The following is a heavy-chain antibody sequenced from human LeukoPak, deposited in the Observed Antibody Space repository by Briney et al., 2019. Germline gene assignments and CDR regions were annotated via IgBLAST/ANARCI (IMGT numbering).Heavy chain of an antibody. CDR3: ARCTASCYANAFDV. D-gene: IGHD2-2*01. J-gene: IGHJ3*01. CDR2: INGGGDAT. Sequence: GGSLRLSCATSGYTFNNNAMSWVRQAPGKGLEWVSAINGGGDATEYADSVKGRFTISRDNSKNTLYLQMNSLRPDDTAVYYCARCTASCYANAFDVWGQGTLLTVSS. V-gene: IGHV3-23*01. CDR1: GYTFNNNA.